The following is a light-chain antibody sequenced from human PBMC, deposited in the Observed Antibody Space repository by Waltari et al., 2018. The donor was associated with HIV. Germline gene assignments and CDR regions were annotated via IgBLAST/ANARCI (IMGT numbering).Light chain of an antibody. CDR3: GTWDSSLSAL. V-gene: IGLV1-51*01. CDR2: DNN. CDR1: RSNIGNNY. J-gene: IGLJ3*02. Sequence: QSVLTQPPSVSAAPGQKVTISCSGSRSNIGNNYVSWYQQLPGTAPKLLIYDNNKRPSGIPDRFSGSKSGTSATLGITGLQTGDEADYYCGTWDSSLSALFGGGTKLTVL.